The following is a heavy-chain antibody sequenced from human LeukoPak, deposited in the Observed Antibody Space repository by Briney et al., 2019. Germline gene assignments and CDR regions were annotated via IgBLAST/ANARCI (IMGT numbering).Heavy chain of an antibody. Sequence: GGSLRLSCAASGFTFENYWMSWVRQAPGKGPEWVANIKQDGNVEHYLDSVKGRFTISRDNAKNSLILQMNSLRAEDTAVYYCARWAGVTDYWGQGTLVTVSS. J-gene: IGHJ4*02. CDR1: GFTFENYW. D-gene: IGHD5-18*01. CDR2: IKQDGNVE. V-gene: IGHV3-7*01. CDR3: ARWAGVTDY.